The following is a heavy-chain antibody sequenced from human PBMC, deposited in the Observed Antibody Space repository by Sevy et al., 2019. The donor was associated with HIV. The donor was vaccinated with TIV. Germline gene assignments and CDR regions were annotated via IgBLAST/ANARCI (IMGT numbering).Heavy chain of an antibody. CDR1: DGSLSNYY. CDR3: ARIPNTSGWPFDY. D-gene: IGHD6-19*01. CDR2: IHYSGRT. Sequence: SETLSLTCTVSDGSLSNYYWTWIQQPPGKGLEWIGYIHYSGRTNYNPSLKSRVTISLDTSKNQFSLKLSSVTAADTAVYYCARIPNTSGWPFDYWGQGTLVTVSS. V-gene: IGHV4-59*13. J-gene: IGHJ4*02.